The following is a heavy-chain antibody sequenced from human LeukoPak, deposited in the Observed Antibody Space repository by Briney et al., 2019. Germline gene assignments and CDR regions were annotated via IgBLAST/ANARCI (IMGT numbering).Heavy chain of an antibody. D-gene: IGHD3-10*01. J-gene: IGHJ4*02. CDR3: ARRGDYSASGDY. CDR2: IRSKANSHAT. V-gene: IGHV3-73*01. Sequence: GGSLKLSCAASGFIFSGSAVHWDRQASGKGLEWVGRIRSKANSHATAYAASVKGRFTIFRDDSKNTAYLQMNSLKIEDTAMYYCARRGDYSASGDYWGQGTLVTVSS. CDR1: GFIFSGSA.